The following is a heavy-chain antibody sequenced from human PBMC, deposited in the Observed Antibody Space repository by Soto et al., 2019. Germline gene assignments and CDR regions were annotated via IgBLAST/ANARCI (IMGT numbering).Heavy chain of an antibody. D-gene: IGHD6-19*01. CDR1: GDSVSSNSVA. CDR2: TYYRSKWYN. V-gene: IGHV6-1*01. CDR3: VRDTGSGSGWYGI. J-gene: IGHJ4*02. Sequence: SQTPSLTCAISGDSVSSNSVAWNWIRQSPSRGLEWLGRTYYRSKWYNAYSVSVKSRITINPETSKNQFSLQLKSVTPEDTAVYYCVRDTGSGSGWYGIWGQGTQVTVSS.